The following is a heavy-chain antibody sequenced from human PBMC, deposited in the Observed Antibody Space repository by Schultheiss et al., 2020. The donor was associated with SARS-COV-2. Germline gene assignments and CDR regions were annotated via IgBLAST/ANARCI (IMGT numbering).Heavy chain of an antibody. J-gene: IGHJ3*02. D-gene: IGHD3-16*01. V-gene: IGHV4-34*01. CDR3: ARASMGSYDYVWGSPFDI. CDR2: INHSGST. CDR1: GGSIRSYY. Sequence: SQTLSLTCTVSGGSIRSYYWSWIRQPPGKGLEWIGEINHSGSTNYNPSLKSRVTISVDTSKNQFSLKLSSVTAADTAVYYCARASMGSYDYVWGSPFDIWGQGTMVTVSS.